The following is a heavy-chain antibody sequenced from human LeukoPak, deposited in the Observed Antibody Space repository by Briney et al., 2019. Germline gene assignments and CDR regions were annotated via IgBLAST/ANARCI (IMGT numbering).Heavy chain of an antibody. Sequence: PSETLSLTCTVSGGSISSSSYYWGWIRQPPGKGLEWIGSIYYSGSTYYNPSLKSRVTISVDTSKNQFSLKLSSVTAADTAVYYCAREGAIREEIEMATISYWGQGTLVTVSS. CDR2: IYYSGST. D-gene: IGHD5-24*01. J-gene: IGHJ4*02. CDR3: AREGAIREEIEMATISY. V-gene: IGHV4-39*07. CDR1: GGSISSSSYY.